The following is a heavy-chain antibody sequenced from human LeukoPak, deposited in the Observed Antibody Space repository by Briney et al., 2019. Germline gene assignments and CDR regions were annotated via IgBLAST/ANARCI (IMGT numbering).Heavy chain of an antibody. CDR2: ITNDGSST. CDR3: VGDQVDDTGFLR. J-gene: IGHJ4*02. V-gene: IGHV3-74*01. CDR1: GLTFSSHW. Sequence: GGSLRLSCAASGLTFSSHWMHWVRQAPGKGLVWVSRITNDGSSTTYADSVKGRFTISRDNSKNAVYLQMSSLRPEDTAVYYCVGDQVDDTGFLRWGQGTRVTVS. D-gene: IGHD2-8*02.